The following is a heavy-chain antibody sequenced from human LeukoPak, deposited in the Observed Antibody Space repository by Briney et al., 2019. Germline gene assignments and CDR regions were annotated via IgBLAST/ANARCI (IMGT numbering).Heavy chain of an antibody. CDR2: ISNDGSNK. CDR3: ARVSTSWDGYKGNYDP. V-gene: IGHV3-30*03. D-gene: IGHD6-13*01. Sequence: GGSLRLSCAASGFTFSIYGMHWVRQAPGKGLEWVAVISNDGSNKYYADSVKGRFTISRDDSKNTLYLQMNSLRAEDTAVYYCARVSTSWDGYKGNYDPWGQGTLVTV. J-gene: IGHJ5*02. CDR1: GFTFSIYG.